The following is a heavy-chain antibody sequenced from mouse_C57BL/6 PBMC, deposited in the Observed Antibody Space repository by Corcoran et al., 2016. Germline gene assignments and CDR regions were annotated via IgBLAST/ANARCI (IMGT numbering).Heavy chain of an antibody. J-gene: IGHJ4*01. CDR3: ARDDYDGYAMDY. CDR2: IYPGSGNT. CDR1: GYSFTSYY. Sequence: QVQLQQSGPELVKPGASVKISCKASGYSFTSYYIHWVKQRPGQGLEWIGWIYPGSGNTKYNEKFKGKATLTADTSSSTAYMQLSSLTSEDSAVYYCARDDYDGYAMDYWGQGTSVTVSS. V-gene: IGHV1-66*01. D-gene: IGHD2-4*01.